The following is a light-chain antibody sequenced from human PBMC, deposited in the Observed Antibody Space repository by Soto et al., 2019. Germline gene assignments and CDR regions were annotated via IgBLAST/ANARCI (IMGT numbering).Light chain of an antibody. CDR3: QQYGSSPWT. CDR1: QSVSSSY. J-gene: IGKJ1*01. Sequence: EILFTQSPGTLSLSPGERATLSCRASQSVSSSYLAWYQQKPGKAPRLLIYGASSRATGIPDRFSGSGSGTDFTLTISRLEPEDFAVYYCQQYGSSPWTFGQGTKVDIK. CDR2: GAS. V-gene: IGKV3-20*01.